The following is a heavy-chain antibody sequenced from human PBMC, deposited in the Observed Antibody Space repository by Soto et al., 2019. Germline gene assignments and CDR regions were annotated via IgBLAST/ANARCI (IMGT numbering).Heavy chain of an antibody. Sequence: QVHLVESGGNLVEPGGPLRLSCAGSGFTFGDYYMSWIRQAPGSGLEWISYISASGSSIYYADSVNGRFAISRDNAKNSLYLQLTRLRAEDTAVYYCARVASSSSGVIFDYWGQGTLVTVSS. D-gene: IGHD6-6*01. V-gene: IGHV3-11*01. CDR2: ISASGSSI. CDR3: ARVASSSSGVIFDY. CDR1: GFTFGDYY. J-gene: IGHJ4*02.